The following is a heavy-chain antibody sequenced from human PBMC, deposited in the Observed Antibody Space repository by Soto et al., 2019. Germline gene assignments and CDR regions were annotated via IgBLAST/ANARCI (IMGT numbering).Heavy chain of an antibody. CDR1: GGSISSGGYS. J-gene: IGHJ3*02. V-gene: IGHV4-30-2*01. Sequence: LQLRESGSGLVKPSQTLSLTCAVSGGSISSGGYSWSWIRQPPGKGLEWIGYIYHSGSTYYNPSLKSRVTISVDRSKNQFSLKLSSVTAADTAVYYCARGGGPDYIGAFDIWGQGTMVTVSS. CDR2: IYHSGST. D-gene: IGHD4-4*01. CDR3: ARGGGPDYIGAFDI.